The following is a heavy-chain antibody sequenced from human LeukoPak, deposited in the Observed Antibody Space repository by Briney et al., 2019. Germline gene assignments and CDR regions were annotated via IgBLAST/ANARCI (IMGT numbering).Heavy chain of an antibody. V-gene: IGHV3-33*01. CDR3: ARAHSSSSTFDL. Sequence: PGGSLRLTCAASGFTFGDYGIHWVRQAPGQGLEWVALIWYDGSKKYYADSVKGRFTISRDNTKNTLYLQLNSLRADDTAVHYCARAHSSSSTFDLWGQGTLVTVSS. D-gene: IGHD6-6*01. CDR2: IWYDGSKK. J-gene: IGHJ4*02. CDR1: GFTFGDYG.